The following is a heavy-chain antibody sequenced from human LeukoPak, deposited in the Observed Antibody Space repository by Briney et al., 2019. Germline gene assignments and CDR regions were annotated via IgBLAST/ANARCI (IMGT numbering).Heavy chain of an antibody. D-gene: IGHD6-19*01. Sequence: GGSLRLSCAASGFTFSSYGMHWVRQAPGKGLEWVAVIWYDGSNKYYADSVKGRFTISRDNSKNTLYLQMNSLRAEDTAVYYCARVKAVAGRSGWFDPWGQGTLVTVSS. CDR1: GFTFSSYG. CDR3: ARVKAVAGRSGWFDP. V-gene: IGHV3-33*01. J-gene: IGHJ5*02. CDR2: IWYDGSNK.